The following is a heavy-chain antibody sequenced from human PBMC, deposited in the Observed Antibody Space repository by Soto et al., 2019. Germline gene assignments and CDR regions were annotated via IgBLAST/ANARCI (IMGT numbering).Heavy chain of an antibody. V-gene: IGHV3-23*01. CDR2: VTGGGHTT. CDR3: ASSSGDLDVSGIET. D-gene: IGHD1-26*01. CDR1: GFTFSRYA. J-gene: IGHJ6*02. Sequence: PGGSLRLSCAASGFTFSRYAMSWIRQAPGKGLEWVSTVTGGGHTTYNADSVNGRFTISRDNSKNTLYLQMNTLRAEDTAIYYCASSSGDLDVSGIETWGPGTTVTVSS.